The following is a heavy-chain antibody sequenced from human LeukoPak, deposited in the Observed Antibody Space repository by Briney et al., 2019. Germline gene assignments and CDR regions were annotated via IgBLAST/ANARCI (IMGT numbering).Heavy chain of an antibody. J-gene: IGHJ5*02. V-gene: IGHV1-18*01. D-gene: IGHD5/OR15-5a*01. CDR2: ISAYNGNT. Sequence: ASVKVSCKASGYTFTSYGISLVRQAPGQGLEWMGWISAYNGNTNYAQKLQGRVTMTTDTSTSTVYMELMSLRSDDTAVYLCTRLHNSVDAAWFDPWGQGTLVTVSS. CDR1: GYTFTSYG. CDR3: TRLHNSVDAAWFDP.